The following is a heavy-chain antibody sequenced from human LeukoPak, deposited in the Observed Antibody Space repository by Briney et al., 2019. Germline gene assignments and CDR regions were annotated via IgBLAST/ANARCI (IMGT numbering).Heavy chain of an antibody. D-gene: IGHD3-10*01. CDR2: MNPNSGNT. CDR3: ARGRRAYGSGRRNAFDI. V-gene: IGHV1-8*01. CDR1: GYTFTSYD. J-gene: IGHJ3*02. Sequence: GASVKVSCKASGYTFTSYDINWVRQATGQGLEWMGWMNPNSGNTGYAQKFQGRVTMTRNTSISTAYMELSSLRSEDTAVYYCARGRRAYGSGRRNAFDIWGQGTMVTVSS.